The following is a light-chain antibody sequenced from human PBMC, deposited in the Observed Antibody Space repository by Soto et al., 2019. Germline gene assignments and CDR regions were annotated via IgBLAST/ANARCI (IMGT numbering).Light chain of an antibody. CDR2: RDR. Sequence: SYALTQPPSVSVAPGQTASISCGGNNFRSRSVHWYQQKPGPAPALVIYRDRGRPSAIPEPFAGSNSGNTASLTIRRVEAWDEVDDEWQVWNSSSDDYVFGTGPKVNVL. V-gene: IGLV3-21*04. CDR1: NFRSRS. J-gene: IGLJ1*01. CDR3: QVWNSSSDDYV.